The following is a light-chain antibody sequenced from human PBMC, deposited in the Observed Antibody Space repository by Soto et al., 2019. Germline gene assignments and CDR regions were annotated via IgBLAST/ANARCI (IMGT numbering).Light chain of an antibody. Sequence: DVLMTQSPSTLSASVGDRVTITCRASQWINTWLAWYQHKPGQAPKLLIYKSSDLQDGVSSKFSGSGSGTEFTLTISSLQPDDFAIYYCQQYDNYPFTFGQGTKLEIK. J-gene: IGKJ2*01. CDR1: QWINTW. CDR3: QQYDNYPFT. V-gene: IGKV1-5*03. CDR2: KSS.